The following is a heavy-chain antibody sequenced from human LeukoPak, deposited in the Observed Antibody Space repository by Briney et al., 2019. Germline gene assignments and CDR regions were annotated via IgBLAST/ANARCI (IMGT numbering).Heavy chain of an antibody. CDR3: ARASRGTTTPYYYMDV. D-gene: IGHD2/OR15-2a*01. J-gene: IGHJ6*03. CDR2: INPSGGST. V-gene: IGHV1-46*01. CDR1: GYTFTSYY. Sequence: ASVKVSCKASGYTFTSYYMHWVRQAPGQGLEWMGIINPSGGSTSYAQKFQGRVTMTRDTSTSTVYMELSSLRSEDTAVYYCARASRGTTTPYYYMDVWGKGTTVTVSS.